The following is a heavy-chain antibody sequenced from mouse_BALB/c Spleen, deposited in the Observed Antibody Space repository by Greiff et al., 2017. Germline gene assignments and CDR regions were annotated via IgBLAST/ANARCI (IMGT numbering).Heavy chain of an antibody. CDR3: ARGDYDYAMDY. Sequence: QVQLQQSGAELVRPGTSVKISCKASGYTFTNYWLGWVKQRPGHGLEWIGDIYPGGGYTNYNEKFKGKATLTADTSSSTAYMQLSSLTSEDSAVYFCARGDYDYAMDYWGQGTSVTVSS. CDR2: IYPGGGYT. V-gene: IGHV1-63*02. D-gene: IGHD2-4*01. CDR1: GYTFTNYW. J-gene: IGHJ4*01.